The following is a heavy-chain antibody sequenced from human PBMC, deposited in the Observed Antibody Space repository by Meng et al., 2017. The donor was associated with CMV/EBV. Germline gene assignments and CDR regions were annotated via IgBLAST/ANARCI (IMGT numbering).Heavy chain of an antibody. D-gene: IGHD3-22*01. V-gene: IGHV4-4*07. CDR1: GGYISSYY. J-gene: IGHJ4*02. Sequence: QGLPQSLGQRLLKPSVTLSLHCTVSGGYISSYYWSWTRQPAGKGLELIWRIYTSGRTNYNPSLKSRVTMSVDTSKNQFSLKLSSVTAADTAVYYCATSSTMIVAGDYYFDYWGQGTLVTVSS. CDR3: ATSSTMIVAGDYYFDY. CDR2: IYTSGRT.